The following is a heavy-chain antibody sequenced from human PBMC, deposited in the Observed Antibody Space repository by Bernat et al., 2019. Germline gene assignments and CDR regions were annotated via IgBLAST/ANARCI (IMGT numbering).Heavy chain of an antibody. V-gene: IGHV5-51*01. D-gene: IGHD6-13*01. CDR3: ARSAENEQQLVLLPYYFDY. CDR1: GYSFTSYW. CDR2: IYPGDSDT. J-gene: IGHJ4*02. Sequence: EVQLVQSGAEVKKPGESLKISCKGSGYSFTSYWIGWVRQMPGKGLEWMGIIYPGDSDTRYSPSFQGQVTISADKSISTAYLQWSSLKASDTAMYYCARSAENEQQLVLLPYYFDYWGQGTLVTVSS.